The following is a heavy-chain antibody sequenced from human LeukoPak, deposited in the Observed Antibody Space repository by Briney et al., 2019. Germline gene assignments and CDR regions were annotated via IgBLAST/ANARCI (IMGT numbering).Heavy chain of an antibody. CDR3: ASRRGSAIAAAPTDHFDY. CDR2: INHSGST. Sequence: SETLSLTCAVYGGSFSSYYWSWIRQPPGKGLEWIGEINHSGSTNYNPSLKSRVTISVDTSKNQFSLKLSSVTAADTAVYYCASRRGSAIAAAPTDHFDYWGQGTLVTVSS. J-gene: IGHJ4*02. D-gene: IGHD6-13*01. V-gene: IGHV4-34*01. CDR1: GGSFSSYY.